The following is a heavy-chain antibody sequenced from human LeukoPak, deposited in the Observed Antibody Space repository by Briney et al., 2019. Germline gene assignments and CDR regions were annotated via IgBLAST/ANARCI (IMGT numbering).Heavy chain of an antibody. CDR1: GFTFSSYS. V-gene: IGHV3-21*04. CDR2: ISSSSSYI. J-gene: IGHJ6*02. Sequence: PGGSLRLSCAASGFTFSSYSMNWVRQAPGKGLEWVSSISSSSSYIYHADSVRGRFTISRDNSKNTLYLQMNSLRAEDTAVYYCAKMREGPWGQGTTVTVSS. CDR3: AKMREGP.